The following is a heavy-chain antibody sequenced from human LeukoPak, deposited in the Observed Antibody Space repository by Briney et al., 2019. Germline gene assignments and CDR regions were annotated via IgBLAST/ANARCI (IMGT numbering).Heavy chain of an antibody. Sequence: SETLSLTCTVSGGSISSGDYFWNWIRQPAGKGLEWIGRIYIGGSTNYNPSLKSRVTISADTSKNQFSLQLSSVTAADTAVYYCARGGSYWDIDYWGQGTLVTVSS. CDR3: ARGGSYWDIDY. CDR1: GGSISSGDYF. J-gene: IGHJ4*02. V-gene: IGHV4-61*02. D-gene: IGHD1-26*01. CDR2: IYIGGST.